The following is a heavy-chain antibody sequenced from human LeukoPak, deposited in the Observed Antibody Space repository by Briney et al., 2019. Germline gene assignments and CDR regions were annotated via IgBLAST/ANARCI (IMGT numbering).Heavy chain of an antibody. CDR2: ISAYNGNT. CDR1: GYTFTSYG. D-gene: IGHD2-21*02. CDR3: ANSGDFDAFDI. V-gene: IGHV1-18*01. Sequence: ASVKVSCKASGYTFTSYGISGVRRAPGQGLEWMGWISAYNGNTNYAQKLQDRVTMTTDTSTSTAYMELRSLRSDDTAVYYCANSGDFDAFDIWGQGTMVTVSS. J-gene: IGHJ3*02.